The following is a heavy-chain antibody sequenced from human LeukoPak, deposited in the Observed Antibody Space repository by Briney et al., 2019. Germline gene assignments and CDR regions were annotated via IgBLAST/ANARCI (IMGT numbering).Heavy chain of an antibody. CDR2: IYYSGST. V-gene: IGHV4-39*01. Sequence: SETLSLTCTVSGGSISSSGYYWGWIRQPPGKGLEWIGSIYYSGSTYYNTSLKSRVTISVDTSKNQFSLKLSSVTAADTAVYYCARLEIFGTHFDYWGQGTLVTVSS. CDR3: ARLEIFGTHFDY. CDR1: GGSISSSGYY. D-gene: IGHD3-3*01. J-gene: IGHJ4*02.